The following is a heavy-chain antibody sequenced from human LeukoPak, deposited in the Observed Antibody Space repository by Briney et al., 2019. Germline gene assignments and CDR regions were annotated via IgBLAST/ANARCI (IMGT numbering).Heavy chain of an antibody. CDR2: ISSIEGRI. D-gene: IGHD2-15*01. CDR1: GFAFSNYA. V-gene: IGHV3-64*01. J-gene: IGHJ4*02. Sequence: GGSLRLSCAASGFAFSNYAIHWVRQAPGKGLECVSAISSIEGRIYYANSVKGRFTISRDNSKNMVFLQMGSLRAEDMAVYYCARARRDCSGGTCFSYYFDNWGQGTLVTVSP. CDR3: ARARRDCSGGTCFSYYFDN.